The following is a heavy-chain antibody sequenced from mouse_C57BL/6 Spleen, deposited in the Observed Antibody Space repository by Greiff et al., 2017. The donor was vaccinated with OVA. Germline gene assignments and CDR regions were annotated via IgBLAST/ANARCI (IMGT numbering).Heavy chain of an antibody. V-gene: IGHV10-1*01. D-gene: IGHD2-4*01. J-gene: IGHJ1*03. CDR1: GFSFNTYA. CDR3: VRLGVYDYDVYWYFDV. CDR2: IRSKSNNYAT. Sequence: EVKLVESGGGLVQPKGSLKLSCAASGFSFNTYAMNWVRQAPGKGLEWVARIRSKSNNYATYYADSVKDRFTISRDDSESMLYLQMNNLKTEDTAMYYCVRLGVYDYDVYWYFDVWGTGTTVTVSS.